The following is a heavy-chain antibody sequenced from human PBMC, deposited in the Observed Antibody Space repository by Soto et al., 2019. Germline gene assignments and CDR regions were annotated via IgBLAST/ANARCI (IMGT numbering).Heavy chain of an antibody. CDR2: IYPGDSDT. Sequence: PGASLPISWRGSGYRFTSYWIGLVRKMPGKGLEWMGIIYPGDSDTRYSPSFQGQVTISADKSISTAYLQWSSLKASDTAMYYCARQKGYCSGGSCLYYYGMDVWGQGTTVTVS. V-gene: IGHV5-51*01. CDR1: GYRFTSYW. CDR3: ARQKGYCSGGSCLYYYGMDV. J-gene: IGHJ6*02. D-gene: IGHD2-15*01.